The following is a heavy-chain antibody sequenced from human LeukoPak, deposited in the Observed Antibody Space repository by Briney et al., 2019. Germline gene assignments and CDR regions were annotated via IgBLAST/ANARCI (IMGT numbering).Heavy chain of an antibody. CDR1: GGTSSSYA. CDR3: ARGRVVREPRDYYGMDV. J-gene: IGHJ6*04. CDR2: IIPIFGTA. Sequence: SVKVSCKASGGTSSSYAISWVRQAPGQGLEWMGGIIPIFGTANYAQKFQGRVTITADESTSTAYMELSSLRSEDAAVYYCARGRVVREPRDYYGMDVWGKGTTVTVSS. D-gene: IGHD3-10*01. V-gene: IGHV1-69*01.